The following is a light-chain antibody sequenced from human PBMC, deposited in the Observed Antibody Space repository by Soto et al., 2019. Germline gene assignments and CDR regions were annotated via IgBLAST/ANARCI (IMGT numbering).Light chain of an antibody. CDR1: QSISIY. CDR3: QQTYSTPRT. J-gene: IGKJ4*01. V-gene: IGKV1-39*01. CDR2: AAS. Sequence: DIQMTQSPSSLSASVGDRVTITCRASQSISIYVNWYQQKPGKAPKFLMYAASSLQSGVPSRFSGSASGTDFPLTISSLEREDFATYYCQQTYSTPRTFGGGTEVEMK.